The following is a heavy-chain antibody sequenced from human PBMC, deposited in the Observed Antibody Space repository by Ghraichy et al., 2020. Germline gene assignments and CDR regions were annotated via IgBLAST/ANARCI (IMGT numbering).Heavy chain of an antibody. CDR2: VNGDGTTA. V-gene: IGHV3-74*01. D-gene: IGHD3-16*01. CDR3: VRGTFYYGAATYDPLFAH. Sequence: GGSLRLSCAASGFAFSDYWMEWVRQDPGKGLVWVSRVNGDGTTADYADFVRGRFTASRDNGKNVVYLQMDRLSAEDTAVYYCVRGTFYYGAATYDPLFAHWGQGTLVTVSS. CDR1: GFAFSDYW. J-gene: IGHJ5*02.